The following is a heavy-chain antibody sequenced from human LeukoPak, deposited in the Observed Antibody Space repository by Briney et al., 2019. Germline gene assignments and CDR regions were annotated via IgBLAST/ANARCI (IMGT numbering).Heavy chain of an antibody. CDR2: ISHDGSNA. CDR1: GFTFNTYT. D-gene: IGHD2-2*02. J-gene: IGHJ4*02. Sequence: GGSLRLSCAASGFTFNTYTMHWVRQAPGTGLEWVAIISHDGSNAYYADSVKGRFTISRGNSKNTLYLQMNSLRTEDTAVYSCARGYCTSTSCYNDYWGQGTLVTVSS. V-gene: IGHV3-30-3*01. CDR3: ARGYCTSTSCYNDY.